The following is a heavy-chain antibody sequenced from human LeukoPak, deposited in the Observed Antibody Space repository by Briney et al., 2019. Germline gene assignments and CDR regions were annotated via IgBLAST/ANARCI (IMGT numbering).Heavy chain of an antibody. Sequence: ASVKVSCKASGYTFTSYAMHWVRQAPGQSLEWMGWINAGNGNTKYSQKFQGRVTITRDTSATTAYMELSSLRSEDTAVYYCARDLISFGELKPPGYWGQGTLVTVSS. V-gene: IGHV1-3*01. CDR2: INAGNGNT. D-gene: IGHD3-10*01. CDR1: GYTFTSYA. CDR3: ARDLISFGELKPPGY. J-gene: IGHJ4*02.